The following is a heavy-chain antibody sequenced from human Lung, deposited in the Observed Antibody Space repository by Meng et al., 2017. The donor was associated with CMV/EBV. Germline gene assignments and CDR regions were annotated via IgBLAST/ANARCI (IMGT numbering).Heavy chain of an antibody. D-gene: IGHD2-2*01. CDR1: GGSISTHY. CDR2: VFYNGNA. V-gene: IGHV4-59*11. J-gene: IGHJ5*02. Sequence: SXTXSLXXIVSGGSISTHYWSWIRQPPGKGLEWIGYVFYNGNANYNPSLTSRVTISVDTSKNQLSLKLNSVTAADTAVYYCARSRPAWDWFDPWVQGTLVTVAS. CDR3: ARSRPAWDWFDP.